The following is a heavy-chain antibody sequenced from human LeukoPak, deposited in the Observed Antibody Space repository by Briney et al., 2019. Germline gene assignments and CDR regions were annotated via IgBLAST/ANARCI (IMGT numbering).Heavy chain of an antibody. CDR1: GGSISSGGYS. V-gene: IGHV4-30-2*01. D-gene: IGHD6-19*01. J-gene: IGHJ4*02. CDR2: IYHSGST. Sequence: SETLSLTCAVSGGSISSGGYSWSWIRQPPGKGLEWIGYIYHSGSTYYNPSLKSRVTISVDRSKNQFSLKPSSVTAADTAVYYCARDRLKGQFDYWGQGTLVIVSS. CDR3: ARDRLKGQFDY.